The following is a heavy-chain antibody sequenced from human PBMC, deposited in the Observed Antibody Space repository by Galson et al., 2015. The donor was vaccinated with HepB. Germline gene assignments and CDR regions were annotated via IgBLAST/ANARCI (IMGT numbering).Heavy chain of an antibody. CDR2: ISWNSGSI. CDR1: GFTFDDYA. Sequence: SLRLSCAASGFTFDDYAMHWVRQAPGKGLEWVSGISWNSGSIGYADSVKGRFTISRDNAKNSLYLQMNSLRAEDTALYYCAKDISMAVAGGGVNWGQGTLVTVSS. CDR3: AKDISMAVAGGGVN. J-gene: IGHJ4*02. V-gene: IGHV3-9*01. D-gene: IGHD6-19*01.